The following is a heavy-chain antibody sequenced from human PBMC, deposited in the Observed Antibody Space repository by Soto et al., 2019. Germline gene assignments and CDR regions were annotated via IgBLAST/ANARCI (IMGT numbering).Heavy chain of an antibody. CDR2: IYFRGNT. Sequence: PSETQSLTCSVSGDSISRIDYYWTWIRQHPEKGLEWIGNIYFRGNTYYSPSLESRLTISVDTSKNQFSLKLTSVTAADTAVYYCAREGGSYDSGGYLIRGAFDIWGQGTMVTVSS. J-gene: IGHJ3*02. D-gene: IGHD3-22*01. CDR3: AREGGSYDSGGYLIRGAFDI. V-gene: IGHV4-31*03. CDR1: GDSISRIDYY.